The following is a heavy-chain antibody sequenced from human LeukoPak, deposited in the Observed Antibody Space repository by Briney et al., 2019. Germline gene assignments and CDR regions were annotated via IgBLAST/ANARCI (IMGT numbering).Heavy chain of an antibody. V-gene: IGHV3-21*01. Sequence: PGGSLRLSCAASGFTFSSYSMNWVRQAPGKGLEWVSSISSSSSYIYYADSVKGRFTISRDNAKNSLYPQMNSLRAEDTAVYYCARDGWAYWFDPWGQGTLVTVSS. CDR2: ISSSSSYI. J-gene: IGHJ5*02. CDR3: ARDGWAYWFDP. CDR1: GFTFSSYS. D-gene: IGHD6-19*01.